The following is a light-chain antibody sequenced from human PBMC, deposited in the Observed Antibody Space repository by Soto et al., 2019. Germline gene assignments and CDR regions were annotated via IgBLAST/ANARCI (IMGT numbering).Light chain of an antibody. CDR3: GSWDSSLSDYV. Sequence: QTVVTQPPSVSAAPGLKGTISCSGSSSNIGGNSVSWYQQLPGTAPKLLIYDDNKRPSGIPDRFSGSKSGTSATLGITGFQTGDEADYYCGSWDSSLSDYVFGTGTKVTGL. V-gene: IGLV1-51*01. CDR2: DDN. CDR1: SSNIGGNS. J-gene: IGLJ1*01.